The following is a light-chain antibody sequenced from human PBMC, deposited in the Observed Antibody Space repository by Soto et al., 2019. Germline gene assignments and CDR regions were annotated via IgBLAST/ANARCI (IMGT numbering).Light chain of an antibody. CDR2: DAS. Sequence: EIVLTQSPSTLSLSPGERATLSCRASQSVSSYLAWYQQKPGQAPRLLIYDASNRATGIPARFSGSGSETEFTLTISSLQSEDSAIYFCQHYYTWPPAWTFGQGTKVDIK. CDR1: QSVSSY. CDR3: QHYYTWPPAWT. V-gene: IGKV3-11*01. J-gene: IGKJ1*01.